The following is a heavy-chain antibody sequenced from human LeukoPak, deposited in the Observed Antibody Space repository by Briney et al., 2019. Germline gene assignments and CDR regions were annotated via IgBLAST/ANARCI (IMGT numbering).Heavy chain of an antibody. Sequence: SETLSLTCTVSGGSISSSSYYWGWLRQPPGKGLEWIGSIYYSGSTYYNPSLKSRVTISVDTSKNQFSLKLSSVTAADTAVYYCARHMRGYYYDSSGYNWFDPWGQGTLATVSS. CDR1: GGSISSSSYY. D-gene: IGHD3-22*01. V-gene: IGHV4-39*01. CDR3: ARHMRGYYYDSSGYNWFDP. CDR2: IYYSGST. J-gene: IGHJ5*02.